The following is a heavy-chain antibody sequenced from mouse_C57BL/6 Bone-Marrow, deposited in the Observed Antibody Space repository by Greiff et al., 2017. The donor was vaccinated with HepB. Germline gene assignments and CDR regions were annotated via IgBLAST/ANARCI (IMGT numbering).Heavy chain of an antibody. CDR1: GYTFTDYY. CDR3: ARSGSIYYYGSSYGYAMDY. J-gene: IGHJ4*01. V-gene: IGHV1-76*01. D-gene: IGHD1-1*01. CDR2: IYPGSGNT. Sequence: VKLMESGAELVRPGASVKLSCKASGYTFTDYYINWVKQRPGQGLEWIARIYPGSGNTYYNEKFKGKATLTAEKSSSTAYMQLSSLTSEDSAVYFCARSGSIYYYGSSYGYAMDYWGQGTSVTVSS.